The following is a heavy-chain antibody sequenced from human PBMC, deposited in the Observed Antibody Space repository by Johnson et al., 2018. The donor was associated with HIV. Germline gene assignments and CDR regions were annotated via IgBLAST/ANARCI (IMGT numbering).Heavy chain of an antibody. Sequence: VQLVESGGGLAKPAWSPRLSCGASQFTFIIYYMNCVRQASGNGLELVGRIKSKTDGGTTDYAAPVKGRFTISREDSKNTLYLQMNSLKTEDTALYYCTTDIATHVVVVTAISDAFDFWGQGTMVTVSS. D-gene: IGHD2-21*02. CDR1: QFTFIIYY. J-gene: IGHJ3*01. V-gene: IGHV3-15*01. CDR2: IKSKTDGGTT. CDR3: TTDIATHVVVVTAISDAFDF.